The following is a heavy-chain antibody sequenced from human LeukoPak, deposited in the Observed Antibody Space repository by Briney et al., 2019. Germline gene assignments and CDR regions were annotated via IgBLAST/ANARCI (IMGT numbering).Heavy chain of an antibody. CDR3: TRGGGSSYRYNWFDP. CDR2: IYYSGTT. V-gene: IGHV4-59*01. D-gene: IGHD3-10*01. Sequence: SETLSLTCTVTGGSISSYYWSWIRQPPVKGLEWIGYIYYSGTTNYNPSLKSRVTISVDTSKNQFSLKLSSVTAADTAVYYCTRGGGSSYRYNWFDPWGQGTLVTVSS. J-gene: IGHJ5*02. CDR1: GGSISSYY.